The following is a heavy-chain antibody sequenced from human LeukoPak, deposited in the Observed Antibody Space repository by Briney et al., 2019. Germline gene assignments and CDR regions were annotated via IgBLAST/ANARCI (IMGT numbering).Heavy chain of an antibody. CDR2: IYSSGST. CDR1: GGSISGYY. D-gene: IGHD7-27*01. J-gene: IGHJ4*02. V-gene: IGHV4-59*08. CDR3: ARRRSGEPFDY. Sequence: SETLSLTCTVSGGSISGYYWAWIRQSPGKGLEWIEEIYSSGSTNYNPSLNSRVTVSVDTSKNQFSLRLTSVTAADTAVYYCARRRSGEPFDYWGQGTLVTASS.